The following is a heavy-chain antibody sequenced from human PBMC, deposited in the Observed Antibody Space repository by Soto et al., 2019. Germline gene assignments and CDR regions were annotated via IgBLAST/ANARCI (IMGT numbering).Heavy chain of an antibody. J-gene: IGHJ6*02. CDR1: GYTFTGYY. D-gene: IGHD6-19*01. V-gene: IGHV1-2*04. Sequence: QVQLVQSGAEVKKPGASVKVSCKASGYTFTGYYMHWVRQAPGQGLEWMGWINPNSGGTNYAQKFQGWVPMTRDTSISTAYMELSRLRSDDTAVYYCARGRYSSGWYHYYGMDVWGQGTTVTVSS. CDR2: INPNSGGT. CDR3: ARGRYSSGWYHYYGMDV.